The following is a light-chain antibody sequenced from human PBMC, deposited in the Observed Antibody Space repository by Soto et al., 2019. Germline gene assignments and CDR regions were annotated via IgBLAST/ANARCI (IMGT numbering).Light chain of an antibody. CDR3: QQYNSYSGVT. V-gene: IGKV1-5*01. J-gene: IGKJ3*01. CDR2: DAS. CDR1: QSISSW. Sequence: DIQMTQSPSTLSASVGDGVTITCRASQSISSWLAWYQQKPGKAPKLLIYDASSLESGVPSRFSGSGSGTEFTLTISSLQPDDFATYYCQQYNSYSGVTFGPGTKVDIK.